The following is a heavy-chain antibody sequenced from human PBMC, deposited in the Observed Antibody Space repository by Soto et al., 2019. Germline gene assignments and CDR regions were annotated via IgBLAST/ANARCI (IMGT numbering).Heavy chain of an antibody. J-gene: IGHJ6*02. CDR3: ARDRRGTMVRGVIIIKTGYYGMDV. Sequence: SVKVSCKASGGTFSSYAISWVRQAPGQGLEWMGGIIPIFGTANYAQKFQGRVTITADESTSTAYMELSSLRSEDTAVYYCARDRRGTMVRGVIIIKTGYYGMDVWGQGTTVTVSS. CDR2: IIPIFGTA. CDR1: GGTFSSYA. D-gene: IGHD3-10*01. V-gene: IGHV1-69*13.